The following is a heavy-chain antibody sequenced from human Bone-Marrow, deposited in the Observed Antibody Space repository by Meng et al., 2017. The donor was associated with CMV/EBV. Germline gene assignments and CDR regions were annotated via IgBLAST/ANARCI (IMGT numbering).Heavy chain of an antibody. CDR1: GFTFSSYS. CDR3: AREGAIVVVPAAKYYYYGMDV. D-gene: IGHD2-2*01. Sequence: GESLKISCAASGFTFSSYSMNWVRQAPGKGLEWVSSISSSSSYIYYADSVKGRFTISRDNAKNSLYLQMNSLRAEDTALYYCAREGAIVVVPAAKYYYYGMDVWGQGTTVTVSS. CDR2: ISSSSSYI. V-gene: IGHV3-21*04. J-gene: IGHJ6*02.